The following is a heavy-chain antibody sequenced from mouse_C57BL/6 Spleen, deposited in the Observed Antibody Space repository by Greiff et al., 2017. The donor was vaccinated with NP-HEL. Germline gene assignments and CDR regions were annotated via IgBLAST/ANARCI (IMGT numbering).Heavy chain of an antibody. Sequence: VQLQQSGPELVKPGASVKIPCTASGYTFTDYNMDWVKQSPGQSLEWIGDINPNNGGTNYNQKFKGKATLTVDKSSSTAYMELRSLTSEDTAVYYCARWDDYDGFDYWGQGTTLTVS. CDR1: GYTFTDYN. CDR2: INPNNGGT. CDR3: ARWDDYDGFDY. V-gene: IGHV1-18*01. D-gene: IGHD2-4*01. J-gene: IGHJ2*01.